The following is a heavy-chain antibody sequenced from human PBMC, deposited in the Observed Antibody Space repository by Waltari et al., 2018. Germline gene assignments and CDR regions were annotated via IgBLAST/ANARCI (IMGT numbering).Heavy chain of an antibody. J-gene: IGHJ6*02. Sequence: QVQLVQSGAEVKKPGSSVKVSCKASGGTFSSYAISWVRRAPGQGLEWMGGIIPIFGTANYAQKFQGRVTITTDESTSTAYMELSSLRSEDTAVYYCAHRRGSGSLRGNYYYYYGMDVWGQGTTVTVSS. CDR3: AHRRGSGSLRGNYYYYYGMDV. V-gene: IGHV1-69*05. D-gene: IGHD3-10*01. CDR1: GGTFSSYA. CDR2: IIPIFGTA.